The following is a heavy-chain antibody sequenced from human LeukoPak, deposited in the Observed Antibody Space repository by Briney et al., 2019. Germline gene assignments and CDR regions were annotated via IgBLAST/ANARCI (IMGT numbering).Heavy chain of an antibody. V-gene: IGHV3-23*01. CDR2: ISGSGGST. Sequence: GGSLRLSCAASGFTFSSYAMSWVRQAPGKGLEWVSAISGSGGSTYYADSVKGRFTISRDNSKNTLYLQMNSLRAEDTAVYSCAKFDYDFWRTGYYWGQGTLVTVSS. J-gene: IGHJ4*02. D-gene: IGHD3-3*01. CDR1: GFTFSSYA. CDR3: AKFDYDFWRTGYY.